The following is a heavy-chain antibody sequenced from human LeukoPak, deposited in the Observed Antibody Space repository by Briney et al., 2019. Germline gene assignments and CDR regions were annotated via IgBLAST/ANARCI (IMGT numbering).Heavy chain of an antibody. J-gene: IGHJ6*03. V-gene: IGHV3-21*01. Sequence: GGSLRLSCAASGFSFSSYSMNWVRQAPGKGLEWVSSISSSSYIYYADSVKGRFTISRDNAKNSLYLQMNSLRAEDTAVYYCVRARDCSSTSCYGGMDVWGKGTTVTVSS. CDR2: ISSSSYI. D-gene: IGHD2-2*01. CDR1: GFSFSSYS. CDR3: VRARDCSSTSCYGGMDV.